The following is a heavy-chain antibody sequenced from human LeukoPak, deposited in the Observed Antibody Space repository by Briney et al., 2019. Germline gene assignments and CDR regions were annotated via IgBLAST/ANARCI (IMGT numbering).Heavy chain of an antibody. D-gene: IGHD5-12*01. CDR3: ARGKSGYYGNDY. V-gene: IGHV3-74*01. J-gene: IGHJ4*02. Sequence: GGSLRLSCAASGFTFSSYWMHWVRQAPGKGLVWVSRINSDESSMNYADSVKGRFTISRDNAKNTLYLQMNFLRAEGTAVYYCARGKSGYYGNDYWGQGTLVTVSS. CDR1: GFTFSSYW. CDR2: INSDESSM.